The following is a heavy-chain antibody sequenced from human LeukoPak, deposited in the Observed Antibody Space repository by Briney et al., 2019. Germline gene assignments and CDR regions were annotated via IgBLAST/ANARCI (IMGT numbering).Heavy chain of an antibody. CDR2: ISYDGSNT. CDR3: ASWPVGWYGEDS. CDR1: GFTFSNYG. Sequence: GGSLRLSCAASGFTFSNYGMHWVRQAPGKGLEWVAIISYDGSNTYYGDSVKGRFTISRDNSKNTLDLQMSSLRPEDTAVYYCASWPVGWYGEDSWGQGTLVTVSS. D-gene: IGHD6-19*01. V-gene: IGHV3-30*03. J-gene: IGHJ4*02.